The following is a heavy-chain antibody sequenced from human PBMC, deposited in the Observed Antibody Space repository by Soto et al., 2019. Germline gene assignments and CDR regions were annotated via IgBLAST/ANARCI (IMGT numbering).Heavy chain of an antibody. CDR3: ARDFMLRTDIVVVPAAMENYYYGMEA. Sequence: SVNVSCKASGGTFSSYAISWVRQAPGQGLEWMGGIIPIFGTANYAQKFQGRVTITADESTSTAYMELSSLRSEDTAVYYCARDFMLRTDIVVVPAAMENYYYGMEAWGHGNTVTVS. J-gene: IGHJ6*02. CDR1: GGTFSSYA. V-gene: IGHV1-69*13. D-gene: IGHD2-2*01. CDR2: IIPIFGTA.